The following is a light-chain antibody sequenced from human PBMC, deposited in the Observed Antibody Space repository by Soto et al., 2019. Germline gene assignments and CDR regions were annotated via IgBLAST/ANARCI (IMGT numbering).Light chain of an antibody. V-gene: IGKV3-15*01. Sequence: IVMTQSPATLSVSPGERATLYCRASQSVSSNLAWYQQKPGQAPRLLIYGASTRATGITARFSGSGSGTEFTLTISSLQSEDFAVYYCQPYNNWPRTVGPGTQVDIK. CDR3: QPYNNWPRT. CDR1: QSVSSN. J-gene: IGKJ1*01. CDR2: GAS.